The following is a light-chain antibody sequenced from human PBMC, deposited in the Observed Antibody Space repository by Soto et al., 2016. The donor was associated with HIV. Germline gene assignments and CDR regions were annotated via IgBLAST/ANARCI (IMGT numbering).Light chain of an antibody. V-gene: IGKV1-5*03. CDR3: QQYNSYSSYT. J-gene: IGKJ2*01. CDR2: KAS. Sequence: DIQMTQSPSTLSASVGDRVTITCRASQSISSWLAWYQQKPGKAPKLMIYKASSLEGGVPSRFSGSGSGTEFTLTISSLQPDDFATYYCQQYNSYSSYTFGQGTK. CDR1: QSISSW.